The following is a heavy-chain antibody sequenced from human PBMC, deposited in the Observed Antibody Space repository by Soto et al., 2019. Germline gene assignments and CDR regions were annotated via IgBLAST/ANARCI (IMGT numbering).Heavy chain of an antibody. V-gene: IGHV1-69*13. CDR2: IIPIFGTA. Sequence: ASVKVSCKASGGTFSSYAISWVRQAPGQGLEWMGGIIPIFGTANYAQKFQGRVTITADESTSTAYMELSSLRSEDTAVYYCARRLEYCSSTSCYRGGGDYYYYGMDVWGQGTTVTVSS. CDR3: ARRLEYCSSTSCYRGGGDYYYYGMDV. J-gene: IGHJ6*02. D-gene: IGHD2-2*01. CDR1: GGTFSSYA.